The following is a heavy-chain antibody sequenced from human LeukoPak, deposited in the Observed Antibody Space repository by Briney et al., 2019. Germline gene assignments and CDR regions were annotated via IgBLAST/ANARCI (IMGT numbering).Heavy chain of an antibody. J-gene: IGHJ4*02. CDR1: GYTFTDYY. Sequence: ASVKVSCKASGYTFTDYYMHWVRQAPGQGLEWMGWINTHSGGTSYAQKFQGRVTTTRDTSISTAYMELSRLRSDDTAVYYCARESVVDTYYFDYWGQGTLVTVSS. CDR2: INTHSGGT. CDR3: ARESVVDTYYFDY. V-gene: IGHV1-2*02. D-gene: IGHD4-23*01.